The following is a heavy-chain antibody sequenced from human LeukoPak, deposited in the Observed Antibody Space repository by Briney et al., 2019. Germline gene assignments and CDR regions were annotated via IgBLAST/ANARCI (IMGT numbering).Heavy chain of an antibody. D-gene: IGHD3-22*01. Sequence: SETLSLTCTVSGGSISSGGYYWSWIRQHPGKGLEWIGRIYTSGSTNYNPSLKSRVTMSVDTSKNQFSLKLSSVTAADTAVYYCAREASDSSGYYRLGLSDYYFDYWGQGTLVTVSS. CDR2: IYTSGST. CDR3: AREASDSSGYYRLGLSDYYFDY. V-gene: IGHV4-61*02. J-gene: IGHJ4*02. CDR1: GGSISSGGYY.